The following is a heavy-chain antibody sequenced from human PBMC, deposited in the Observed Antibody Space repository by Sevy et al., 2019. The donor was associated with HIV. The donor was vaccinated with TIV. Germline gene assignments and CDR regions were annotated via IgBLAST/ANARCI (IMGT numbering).Heavy chain of an antibody. CDR2: IWYDGSNK. V-gene: IGHV3-33*01. J-gene: IGHJ4*02. D-gene: IGHD3-9*01. CDR1: GFTFSSYG. Sequence: GGSLRLSCAASGFTFSSYGMHWVRQAPGKGLEWVAAIWYDGSNKYYADSVKGRFTISRDNSKNTLYLQMNSLRAEDTAVYYCARGFDWLDYWGQGTLVTVSS. CDR3: ARGFDWLDY.